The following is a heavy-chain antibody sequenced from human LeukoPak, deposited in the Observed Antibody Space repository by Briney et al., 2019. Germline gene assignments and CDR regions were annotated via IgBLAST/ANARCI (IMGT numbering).Heavy chain of an antibody. V-gene: IGHV1-2*06. Sequence: GASVKVSCKASGYTFTGYYVHWVRQAPGQGLEWMGRINPNSGDTNYAQKFQGRVTMTRDTSISIAYMELSRLRSDDTAVYYCARDYCGGDCFPDYWGQGTLVTVSS. D-gene: IGHD2-21*02. J-gene: IGHJ4*02. CDR1: GYTFTGYY. CDR3: ARDYCGGDCFPDY. CDR2: INPNSGDT.